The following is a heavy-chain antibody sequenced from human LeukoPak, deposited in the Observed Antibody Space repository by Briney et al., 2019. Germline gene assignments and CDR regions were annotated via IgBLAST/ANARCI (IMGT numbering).Heavy chain of an antibody. D-gene: IGHD1-26*01. CDR3: ARASGSYYPNWFDP. Sequence: GASVKVSCKASGYTFTSYGISWVRQAPGQGLEWMGWISAYNGNTNYAQKLQGRVTMTTDTSTSTAYMELRSLRSDDTAVYYCARASGSYYPNWFDPWGQGTLVTVSS. V-gene: IGHV1-18*01. CDR2: ISAYNGNT. J-gene: IGHJ5*02. CDR1: GYTFTSYG.